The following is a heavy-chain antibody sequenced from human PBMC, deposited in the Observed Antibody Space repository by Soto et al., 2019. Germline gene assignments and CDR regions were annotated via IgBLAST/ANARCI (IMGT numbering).Heavy chain of an antibody. D-gene: IGHD1-7*01. V-gene: IGHV4-59*01. J-gene: IGHJ3*02. CDR3: ARNYGHAFDI. CDR1: GGSIRSYY. CDR2: LHYSGST. Sequence: QVQLQESGPGLVKPSETQSLTCTVSGGSIRSYYWSWIRQPPGKGLEWIGYLHYSGSTNYNPSLNSRVTISVDTSKNQFSLTLSSVTAAATAVYYCARNYGHAFDIWGQGTMVTVSS.